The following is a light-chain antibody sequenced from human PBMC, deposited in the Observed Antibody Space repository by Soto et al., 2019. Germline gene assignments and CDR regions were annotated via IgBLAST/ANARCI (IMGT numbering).Light chain of an antibody. Sequence: IRMTQSPSTQSASVGDRISITCRASQSIGNWLAWYQQKPGRAPKFLMSEASSLESGVPSRFSGSGSGTEFTLTISGLQPDDFATYYCQQYKSDPWTFGQGTKVEIK. CDR1: QSIGNW. CDR2: EAS. J-gene: IGKJ1*01. CDR3: QQYKSDPWT. V-gene: IGKV1-5*03.